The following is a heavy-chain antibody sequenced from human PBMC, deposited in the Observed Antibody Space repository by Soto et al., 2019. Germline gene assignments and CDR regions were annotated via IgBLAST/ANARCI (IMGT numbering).Heavy chain of an antibody. CDR1: GFTLSSRW. CDR3: ARDQDTFGQAVFDS. D-gene: IGHD3-16*01. J-gene: IGHJ4*02. Sequence: EVQLVESGGGLVQPGASLRLSCAASGFTLSSRWMHWVRQAPGKGLVWVSRIKTDGSSTSYADSVKGRFTISRDNAKNTLYLQMHSLRAEDTAMYYCARDQDTFGQAVFDSWGQGTLVTVSS. CDR2: IKTDGSST. V-gene: IGHV3-74*01.